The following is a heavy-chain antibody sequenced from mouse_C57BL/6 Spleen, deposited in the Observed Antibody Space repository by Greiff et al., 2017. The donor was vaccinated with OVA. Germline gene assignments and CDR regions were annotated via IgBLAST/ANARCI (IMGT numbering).Heavy chain of an antibody. J-gene: IGHJ1*03. V-gene: IGHV1-55*01. D-gene: IGHD2-3*01. CDR3: ASGDDGNYVWYFDV. CDR2: IYPGSGST. CDR1: GYTFTSYW. Sequence: QVQLQQPGAELVKPGASVKMSCKASGYTFTSYWITWVKQRPGQGLEWIGDIYPGSGSTNYNEKFKSKATLTVDTSSSTAYMQLSSLTSEDSAVYCCASGDDGNYVWYFDVWGTGTTVTVSS.